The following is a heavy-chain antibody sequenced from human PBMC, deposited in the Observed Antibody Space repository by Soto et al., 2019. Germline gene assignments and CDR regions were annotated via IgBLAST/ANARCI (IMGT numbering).Heavy chain of an antibody. D-gene: IGHD6-19*01. Sequence: GGSLRLSCAASGFTFSSYGMHWVRQAPGKGLEWVAVISYDGSNKYYADSAKGRFTISRDNSKNTLYLQMNSLRAEDTAVYYCAKDSLAVAGTGAYYYYGMDVWGQGTTVTVSS. V-gene: IGHV3-30*18. CDR1: GFTFSSYG. CDR2: ISYDGSNK. J-gene: IGHJ6*02. CDR3: AKDSLAVAGTGAYYYYGMDV.